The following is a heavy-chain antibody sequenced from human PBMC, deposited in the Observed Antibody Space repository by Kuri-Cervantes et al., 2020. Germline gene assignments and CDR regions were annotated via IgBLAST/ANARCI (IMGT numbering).Heavy chain of an antibody. D-gene: IGHD3-16*01. CDR3: ARIDDYVWGNLDY. CDR2: LSFDGKNK. Sequence: GESLKISCVVSGFTFSSAWMSWVRQAPGKGLEWVAGLSFDGKNKYYADSAKGRFTISRDNAKNSLFLQMNSLRAEDTAVYYCARIDDYVWGNLDYWGQGTLVTVSS. V-gene: IGHV3-30*03. J-gene: IGHJ4*02. CDR1: GFTFSSAW.